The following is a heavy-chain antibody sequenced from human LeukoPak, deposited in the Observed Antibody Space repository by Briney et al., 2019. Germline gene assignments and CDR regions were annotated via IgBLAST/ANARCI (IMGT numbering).Heavy chain of an antibody. Sequence: GGSLRLSCAASGFTFSSYWMSWVRQAPGKGLEWVANIKQDGSEFYYVDSVKGRFTISRDNPKNSLYLQMNSLRAEDTAVYYCASSYYGLEFYYYMDVWGEGTTVTVSS. D-gene: IGHD3-22*01. J-gene: IGHJ6*03. CDR1: GFTFSSYW. CDR3: ASSYYGLEFYYYMDV. V-gene: IGHV3-7*01. CDR2: IKQDGSEF.